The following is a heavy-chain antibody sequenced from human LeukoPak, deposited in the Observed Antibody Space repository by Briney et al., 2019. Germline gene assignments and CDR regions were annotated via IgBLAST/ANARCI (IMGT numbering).Heavy chain of an antibody. J-gene: IGHJ4*02. D-gene: IGHD2-2*01. V-gene: IGHV3-66*01. CDR1: GFTVSSNY. CDR2: IYSGGST. CDR3: TKDCGTSRTLDY. Sequence: GGSLRLSCAASGFTVSSNYMNWVRQAPGKGLEWVSVIYSGGSTYYADSVKGRFTISRDNSKNTLYLQMNSLRAEDMAVYYCTKDCGTSRTLDYWGQGTLVTVSS.